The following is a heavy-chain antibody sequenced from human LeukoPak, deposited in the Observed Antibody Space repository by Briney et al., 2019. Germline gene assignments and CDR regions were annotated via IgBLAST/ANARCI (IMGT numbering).Heavy chain of an antibody. J-gene: IGHJ4*02. CDR2: ISGSGGST. D-gene: IGHD6-6*01. CDR1: GFTFSNCA. V-gene: IGHV3-23*01. Sequence: GGSLRLSCAASGFTFSNCAMSWVRQAPGKGLEWVSSISGSGGSTYYADSVKGRFTISRDNSKNTLYLQMNSLRAEDTAVYYCAREGGRYSSSSYPSDYWGQGTLVTVSS. CDR3: AREGGRYSSSSYPSDY.